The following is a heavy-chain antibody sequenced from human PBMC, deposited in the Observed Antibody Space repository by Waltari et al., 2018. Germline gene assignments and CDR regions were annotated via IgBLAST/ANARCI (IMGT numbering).Heavy chain of an antibody. CDR1: GGSTSSREYY. D-gene: IGHD2-15*01. Sequence: QVQLQQSGPGLVKPSQTLSLTCTVSGGSTSSREYYWSWIRQPPGKGLEWIGYIYYSGNTYYNPSLESRVSISIDTSKNQFSLRLTSVTPADTAVYFCARDVVAAPNYMDVWGKGTTVTASS. J-gene: IGHJ6*03. CDR3: ARDVVAAPNYMDV. CDR2: IYYSGNT. V-gene: IGHV4-30-4*08.